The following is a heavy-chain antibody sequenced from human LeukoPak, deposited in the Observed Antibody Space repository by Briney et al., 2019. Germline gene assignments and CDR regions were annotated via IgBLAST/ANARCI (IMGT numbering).Heavy chain of an antibody. D-gene: IGHD2-2*01. Sequence: SETLSLTCAVSGGSISSYYWSWIRQPPGKGLEWIGYIYYSGSTNYNPSLKSRVTISVDTSKNQFSLKLSSVTAADTAVYYCARAGRGCSSTSCYGEQYFQHWGQGTLATVSS. CDR1: GGSISSYY. J-gene: IGHJ1*01. CDR2: IYYSGST. V-gene: IGHV4-59*01. CDR3: ARAGRGCSSTSCYGEQYFQH.